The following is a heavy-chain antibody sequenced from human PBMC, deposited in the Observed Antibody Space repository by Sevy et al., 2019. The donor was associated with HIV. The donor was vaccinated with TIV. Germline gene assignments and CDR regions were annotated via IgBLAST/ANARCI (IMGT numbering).Heavy chain of an antibody. J-gene: IGHJ4*02. Sequence: GGSLRLSCAASGFTFSSYAMHWVRQAPGKGLEWVAVISYDGSNKYYADSVKGRFTISRDNSKNTLYLQMNSLRAEDTAVYYCARGSIAAEDGVDYWGQGTLVTVSS. CDR1: GFTFSSYA. V-gene: IGHV3-30-3*01. D-gene: IGHD6-13*01. CDR3: ARGSIAAEDGVDY. CDR2: ISYDGSNK.